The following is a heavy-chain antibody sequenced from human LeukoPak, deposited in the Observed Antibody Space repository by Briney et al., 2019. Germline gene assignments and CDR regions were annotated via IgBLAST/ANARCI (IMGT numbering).Heavy chain of an antibody. Sequence: SETLSLTCGVSGGSITTTNWWSWVRQFPRQGLQWIGEVSLEGVRNYNPSLTSRVTMSLDRAKNLVSLNLNSVTAADTAVYYCSRENGAFSPFGYWGQGILVTV. CDR2: VSLEGVR. CDR3: SRENGAFSPFGY. CDR1: GGSITTTNW. D-gene: IGHD2-8*01. V-gene: IGHV4-4*02. J-gene: IGHJ4*02.